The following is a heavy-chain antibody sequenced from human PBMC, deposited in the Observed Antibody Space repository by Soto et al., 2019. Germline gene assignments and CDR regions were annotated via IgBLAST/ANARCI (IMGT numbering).Heavy chain of an antibody. J-gene: IGHJ4*02. Sequence: GGSLRLSCAASGFTFSSYDMHWVRQATGKGLEWVSAIGTAGDTYYPGSVKGRFTISRENAKNSLYLQMNSLRAEDTAVYYCATGYSGYSSSWYHFDYWGQGTLVTVSS. CDR3: ATGYSGYSSSWYHFDY. CDR2: IGTAGDT. D-gene: IGHD6-13*01. V-gene: IGHV3-13*01. CDR1: GFTFSSYD.